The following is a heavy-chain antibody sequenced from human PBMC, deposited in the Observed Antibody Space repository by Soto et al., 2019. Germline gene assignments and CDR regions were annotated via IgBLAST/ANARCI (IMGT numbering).Heavy chain of an antibody. V-gene: IGHV4-34*01. J-gene: IGHJ4*02. CDR3: ARASYYYGSGTLDY. Sequence: SETLSLTCAVYGGSFSAYYWSWIRQPPGKGLEWIGEINHSGSTNYNPSLKSRVTMSVDTSKNHFSLKLSSVTAADTAVYYCARASYYYGSGTLDYWGQGTLVTVSS. D-gene: IGHD3-10*01. CDR2: INHSGST. CDR1: GGSFSAYY.